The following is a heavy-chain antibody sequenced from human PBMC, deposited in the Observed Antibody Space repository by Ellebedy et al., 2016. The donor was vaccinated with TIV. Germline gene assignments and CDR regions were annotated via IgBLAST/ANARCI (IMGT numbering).Heavy chain of an antibody. D-gene: IGHD2-15*01. CDR1: GFPFDSYV. V-gene: IGHV3-30*04. J-gene: IGHJ6*03. CDR2: ISYDGSNK. Sequence: PGGSLRLSCAASGFPFDSYVMNWVRQAPGKGLEWVALISYDGSNKYFADSVQGRFTISRDNAKNTLYLQMNALSAEETAVYYCARVGCSDASCYYYDYYYMDVWGKGTAVTVSS. CDR3: ARVGCSDASCYYYDYYYMDV.